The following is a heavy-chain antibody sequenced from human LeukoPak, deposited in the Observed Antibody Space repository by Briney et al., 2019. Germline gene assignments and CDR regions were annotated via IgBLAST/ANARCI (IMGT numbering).Heavy chain of an antibody. J-gene: IGHJ6*04. D-gene: IGHD3-10*01. CDR1: GGSFSGYY. Sequence: SETLSLTCAVYGGSFSGYYWTWIRQPPGKGLEWIGEINHKGSTNYNPSHMSRVSTLVDTSKNQFSLKLSSVTAADTAVYYCARGPHYYGSGSYEYSYYYYYYGMDVWGNGTTVTVSS. V-gene: IGHV4-34*01. CDR2: INHKGST. CDR3: ARGPHYYGSGSYEYSYYYYYYGMDV.